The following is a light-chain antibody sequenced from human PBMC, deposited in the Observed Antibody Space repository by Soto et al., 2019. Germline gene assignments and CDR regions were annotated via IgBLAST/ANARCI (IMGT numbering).Light chain of an antibody. CDR1: QSISSY. V-gene: IGKV1-39*01. J-gene: IGKJ1*01. CDR2: AAS. Sequence: DIQMTQSPSSLSASVGDRVTITCRASQSISSYLNWYQQKPGKATKLLIYAASSLQSGVPSRFSGSGSGTDFPLTISSLQPEDFATYYCQQSYSTLWTFGQGTKVEIK. CDR3: QQSYSTLWT.